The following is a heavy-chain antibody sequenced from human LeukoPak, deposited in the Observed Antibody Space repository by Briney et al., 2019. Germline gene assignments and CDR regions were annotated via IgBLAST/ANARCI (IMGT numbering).Heavy chain of an antibody. CDR2: INPNSGTT. Sequence: ASVKVSCKASGYTFTSYYMHWVRQAPGQGLEWMGIINPNSGTTNYPQKFQGRVTMTRDTSTSTVYMELSSLRSEDTAVYFCAREWHFDHWGQGTLVTVSS. CDR3: AREWHFDH. V-gene: IGHV1-46*01. D-gene: IGHD5-24*01. J-gene: IGHJ4*02. CDR1: GYTFTSYY.